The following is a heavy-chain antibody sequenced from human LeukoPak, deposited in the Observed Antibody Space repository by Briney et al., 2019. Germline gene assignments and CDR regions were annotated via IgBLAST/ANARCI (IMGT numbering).Heavy chain of an antibody. CDR2: MNPNSGNT. J-gene: IGHJ5*02. D-gene: IGHD2-2*01. V-gene: IGHV1-8*01. Sequence: ASVKVSCKASGYTFTSYDINWVRQAPGQGLEWMGWMNPNSGNTGYAQKFQGRVTMTRNTSISTAYMELSSLRSEDTAVYYCARLRYCSSTSCYSASFDPWGQGTLVTVSS. CDR3: ARLRYCSSTSCYSASFDP. CDR1: GYTFTSYD.